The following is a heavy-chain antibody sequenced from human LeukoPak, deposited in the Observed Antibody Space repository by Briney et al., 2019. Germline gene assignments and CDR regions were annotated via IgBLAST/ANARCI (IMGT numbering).Heavy chain of an antibody. CDR3: ARHAGGAATGDFDY. J-gene: IGHJ4*02. D-gene: IGHD6-13*01. CDR2: INWNGGST. V-gene: IGHV3-20*04. CDR1: GFIFDDYG. Sequence: GGSLRLSCVASGFIFDDYGMSWVRQAPGKGLEWVSGINWNGGSTGYADSVKGRFTISRDNAKKSLYLQVNSLRAEDTALYYCARHAGGAATGDFDYWGQGTLVTVSS.